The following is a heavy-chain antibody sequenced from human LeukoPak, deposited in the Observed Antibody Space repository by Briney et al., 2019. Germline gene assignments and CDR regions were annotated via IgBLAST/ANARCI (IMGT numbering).Heavy chain of an antibody. J-gene: IGHJ4*02. CDR1: GGSISSYH. Sequence: PSETLSLTCTVSGGSISSYHWSWIRQPAGKGLEWIGRVYTSGSTNYNPSLKSRVTMSVDTSKEQLSLKLSSVTAADTAVYYCARDGLYCYGYYYFDYWGQGTLVTVSS. V-gene: IGHV4-4*07. D-gene: IGHD5-18*01. CDR2: VYTSGST. CDR3: ARDGLYCYGYYYFDY.